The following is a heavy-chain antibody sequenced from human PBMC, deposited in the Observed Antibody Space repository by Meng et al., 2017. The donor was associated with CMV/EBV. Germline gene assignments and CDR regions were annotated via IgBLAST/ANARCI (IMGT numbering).Heavy chain of an antibody. CDR2: ISSSSSYI. J-gene: IGHJ6*02. V-gene: IGHV3-21*01. CDR1: GFTFSSYS. Sequence: GGFLRLSCAASGFTFSSYSMNWVRQAPGKGLEWVSSISSSSSYIYYADSVKGRFTISRDNAKNSLYLQMNSLRAEDTAVYYCASLLGIYYGMDVWGQGTTVTVSS. CDR3: ASLLGIYYGMDV. D-gene: IGHD6-13*01.